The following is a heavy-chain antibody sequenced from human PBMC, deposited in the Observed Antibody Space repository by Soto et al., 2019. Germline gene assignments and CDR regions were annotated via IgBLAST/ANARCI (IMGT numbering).Heavy chain of an antibody. CDR1: GGSISSAAYY. V-gene: IGHV4-31*03. CDR3: ARMPIVFLPTTRDWNIVL. D-gene: IGHD1-7*01. J-gene: IGHJ2*01. Sequence: TLSLTCTVSGGSISSAAYYWSWIRQHPGKGLEWIGYIYYSGSAHYSPSLKSRVTISLDTSKNQFSLKLTSVTAADTALYFCARMPIVFLPTTRDWNIVLWGRGTLVTVSS. CDR2: IYYSGSA.